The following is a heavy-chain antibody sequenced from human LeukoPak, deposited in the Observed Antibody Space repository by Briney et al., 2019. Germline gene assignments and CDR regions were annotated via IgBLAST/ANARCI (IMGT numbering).Heavy chain of an antibody. J-gene: IGHJ4*02. Sequence: GESLKISCKGSGYSFTTYWIGWVRQMPGKGLGWMGIIYPGDSDTRYSPSFQGQVTISADKSISTAYLQWSSLKASDTAMYYCARLNGYSSGGMATKTFDYWGQGTLVTVSS. CDR2: IYPGDSDT. CDR1: GYSFTTYW. CDR3: ARLNGYSSGGMATKTFDY. V-gene: IGHV5-51*01. D-gene: IGHD5-12*01.